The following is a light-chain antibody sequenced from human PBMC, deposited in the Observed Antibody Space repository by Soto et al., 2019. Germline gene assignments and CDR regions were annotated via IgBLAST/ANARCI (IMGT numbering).Light chain of an antibody. V-gene: IGLV7-43*01. Sequence: RGTVTITFASSTGAVTSGSYPNWFQQTSGQAPRALIYSTSNQPSCTPARFSGSLLGGKAALTLSGWEPEDESEYYCRSYSGGAKVFGGGTKRTVL. J-gene: IGLJ2*01. CDR3: RSYSGGAKV. CDR1: TGAVTSGSY. CDR2: STS.